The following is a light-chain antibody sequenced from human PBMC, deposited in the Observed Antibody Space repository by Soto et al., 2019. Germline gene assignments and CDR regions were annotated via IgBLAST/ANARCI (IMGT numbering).Light chain of an antibody. CDR3: ATWDDRLSGRGV. V-gene: IGLV1-47*01. CDR1: ISNIGSNH. Sequence: QSALTQPPSASGTPGQRVTISCSGTISNIGSNHVYWYQQLPGMAPTLLIYRNNQRPSGVPDRFSGSKSGTSASLAISGLRSEDEADYYCATWDDRLSGRGVFGPGTKVTVL. J-gene: IGLJ1*01. CDR2: RNN.